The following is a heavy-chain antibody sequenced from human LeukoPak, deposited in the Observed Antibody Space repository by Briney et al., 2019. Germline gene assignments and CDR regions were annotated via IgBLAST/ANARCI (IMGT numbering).Heavy chain of an antibody. J-gene: IGHJ4*02. Sequence: GGSLRLSCAASGFIFSRDSMNWVRQAPGKGLEWVAYINGGGSPIYYADSVRGRFTISRDNAKNSLYLQMNSLRAEDTAVYYCARELGDGYNPFDYWGQGTLVTVSS. D-gene: IGHD5-24*01. CDR1: GFIFSRDS. CDR3: ARELGDGYNPFDY. CDR2: INGGGSPI. V-gene: IGHV3-48*01.